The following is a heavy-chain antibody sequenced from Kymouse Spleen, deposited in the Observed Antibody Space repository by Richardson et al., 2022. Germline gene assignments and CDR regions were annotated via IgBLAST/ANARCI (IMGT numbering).Heavy chain of an antibody. D-gene: IGHD1-7*01. J-gene: IGHJ5*02. Sequence: QVQLQQWGAGLLKPSETLSLTCAVYGGSFSGYYWSWIRQPPGKGLEWIGEINHSGSTNYNPSLKSRVTISVDTSKNQFSLKLSSVTAADTAVYYCARMGYNWNYWFDPWGQGTLVTVSS. CDR2: INHSGST. CDR3: ARMGYNWNYWFDP. CDR1: GGSFSGYY. V-gene: IGHV4-34*01.